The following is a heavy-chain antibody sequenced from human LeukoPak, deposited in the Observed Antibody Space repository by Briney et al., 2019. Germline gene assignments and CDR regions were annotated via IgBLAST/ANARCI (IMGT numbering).Heavy chain of an antibody. Sequence: GGSLRLSCAASGFTFSSYGMHWVRQAPGKGLEWVTVIWYDGSNKYYADSVKGRFTISRDNSKNTLYLQMNSLRADDTAVYYCARDYGDGKNYFDSCGQGALVTVSS. D-gene: IGHD4-17*01. CDR1: GFTFSSYG. CDR2: IWYDGSNK. CDR3: ARDYGDGKNYFDS. V-gene: IGHV3-33*01. J-gene: IGHJ4*02.